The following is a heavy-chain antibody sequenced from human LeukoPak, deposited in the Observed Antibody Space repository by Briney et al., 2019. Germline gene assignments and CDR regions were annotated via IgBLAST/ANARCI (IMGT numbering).Heavy chain of an antibody. CDR3: ARGKEGDSYGTDY. CDR1: GGSFSGYY. D-gene: IGHD5-18*01. J-gene: IGHJ4*02. V-gene: IGHV4-34*01. CDR2: INHSGST. Sequence: SETLSLTCAVYGGSFSGYYWSWIRQPPGKGLEWMGEINHSGSTNYNPSLESRVTISVDTSKNQFSLKLSSVTAADTAVYYCARGKEGDSYGTDYWGQGTLVTVSS.